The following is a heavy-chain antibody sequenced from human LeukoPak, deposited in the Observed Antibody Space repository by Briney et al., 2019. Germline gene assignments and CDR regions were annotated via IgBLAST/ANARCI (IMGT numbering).Heavy chain of an antibody. CDR1: GFTFSSYW. Sequence: GGSLRLSCAASGFTFSSYWMSWVRQAPGKGLEWVANIKQDGSEKYYVDSVKGRFTISRDNAKNSLYLQMNSLRAEDTAVYYCARDKSHYYDSSGPFDYWGQGTLVTVSS. V-gene: IGHV3-7*01. D-gene: IGHD3-22*01. J-gene: IGHJ4*02. CDR2: IKQDGSEK. CDR3: ARDKSHYYDSSGPFDY.